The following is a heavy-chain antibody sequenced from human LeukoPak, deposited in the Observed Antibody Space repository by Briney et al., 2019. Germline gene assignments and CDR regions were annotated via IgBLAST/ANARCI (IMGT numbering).Heavy chain of an antibody. V-gene: IGHV4-34*01. J-gene: IGHJ4*02. CDR2: INHSEKT. CDR1: GGSFSGSY. D-gene: IGHD5-24*01. Sequence: SDTLSHTCTVYGGSFSGSYWTWIRQSPGKGLEWIGEINHSEKTNYNPSLKSRVTISVDKSKNQFSLKLSSVTAADTAVYYCARAGWLRRYFDYWGQGTLVTVSS. CDR3: ARAGWLRRYFDY.